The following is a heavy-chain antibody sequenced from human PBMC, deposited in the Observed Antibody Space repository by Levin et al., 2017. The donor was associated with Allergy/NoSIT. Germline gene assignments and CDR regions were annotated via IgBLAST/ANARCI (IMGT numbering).Heavy chain of an antibody. CDR2: IHYTGTT. CDR1: GGSISSYY. D-gene: IGHD1-26*01. CDR3: ARHLTSPYSGTFGT. V-gene: IGHV4-59*08. Sequence: SETLSLTCEVSGGSISSYYWSWIRQPPGNGLEWIGYIHYTGTTNYNPSLKSRVTISLDTSKNQFSLKLSSVTAADTALYYCARHLTSPYSGTFGTWGRGTLVTVSS. J-gene: IGHJ4*02.